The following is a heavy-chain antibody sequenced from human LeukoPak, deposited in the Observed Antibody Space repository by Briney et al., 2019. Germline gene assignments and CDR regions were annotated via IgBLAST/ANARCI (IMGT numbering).Heavy chain of an antibody. CDR2: TYYGSKWYN. Sequence: SQTLSLTCAISGDSVSSNTAAWNWIRQSPSRGLEWLGRTYYGSKWYNDYAGSVKSRITINPDTSKNQFSLQLNSVTPEDTAVYYCVRDHGYDFDYWGRGTLVTVSS. V-gene: IGHV6-1*01. D-gene: IGHD5-18*01. CDR3: VRDHGYDFDY. J-gene: IGHJ4*02. CDR1: GDSVSSNTAA.